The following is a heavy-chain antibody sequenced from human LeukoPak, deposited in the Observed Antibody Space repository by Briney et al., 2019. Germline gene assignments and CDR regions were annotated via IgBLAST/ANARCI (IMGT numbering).Heavy chain of an antibody. D-gene: IGHD3-3*01. CDR3: AKDHDFDFDY. CDR1: GYTFSRNG. J-gene: IGHJ4*02. V-gene: IGHV1-18*01. Sequence: ASVKVSCKASGYTFSRNGISCVRQAPGQGLEWMGWIGAYNGNTKYVQKFQGRVTMTTDTSTSTAYMELRSLRSDDTAVYYCAKDHDFDFDYWGQGTLVTVSS. CDR2: IGAYNGNT.